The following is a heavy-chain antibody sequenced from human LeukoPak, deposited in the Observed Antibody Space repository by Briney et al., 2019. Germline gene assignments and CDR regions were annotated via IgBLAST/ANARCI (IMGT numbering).Heavy chain of an antibody. CDR1: GFTFSTFA. Sequence: GGSLRLSCAASGFTFSTFAMSWVRQAPGKGLEWVSGISGWGRDTFYTDSVKGRFIISRDNSKNTLYLQMNSLRAEDTAVYYCARDEEVAGSYYYYYGMDVWGQGTTVTVSS. D-gene: IGHD6-19*01. CDR2: ISGWGRDT. V-gene: IGHV3-23*01. J-gene: IGHJ6*02. CDR3: ARDEEVAGSYYYYYGMDV.